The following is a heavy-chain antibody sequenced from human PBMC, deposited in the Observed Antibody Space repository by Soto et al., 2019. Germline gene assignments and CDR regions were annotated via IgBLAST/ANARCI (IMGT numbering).Heavy chain of an antibody. J-gene: IGHJ4*02. CDR3: AKLWRH. D-gene: IGHD2-21*01. Sequence: SETLSLTCGVSGGSFDGYYLSWLRQSTGKGLEWIGEISGSGATNYNPALKSRVSLSLDTSKNQFSLKLDSVTASDTAVYYCAKLWRHWGQGTLVTVYS. CDR1: GGSFDGYY. CDR2: ISGSGAT. V-gene: IGHV4-34*01.